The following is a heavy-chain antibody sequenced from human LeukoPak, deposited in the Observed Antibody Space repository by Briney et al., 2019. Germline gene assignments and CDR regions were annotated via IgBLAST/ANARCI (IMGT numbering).Heavy chain of an antibody. D-gene: IGHD3-22*01. Sequence: ASVKVSCKASGYPFTGYGICWVRQAPAHGLEWMGWISTYHGNTNYAQKLQGRVTMTTDTSTTTAYMELRSLRSDDTAVYYCARALYDSDGYPGGDYWGQGTLVTVSS. CDR1: GYPFTGYG. CDR2: ISTYHGNT. J-gene: IGHJ4*02. V-gene: IGHV1-18*01. CDR3: ARALYDSDGYPGGDY.